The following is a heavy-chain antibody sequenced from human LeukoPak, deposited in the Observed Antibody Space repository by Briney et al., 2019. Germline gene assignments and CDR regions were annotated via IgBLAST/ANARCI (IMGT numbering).Heavy chain of an antibody. CDR2: IYYSGST. D-gene: IGHD3-16*02. CDR1: GGSISSSSYY. V-gene: IGHV4-39*01. Sequence: KPSETLSLTCTVSGGSISSSSYYWGWIRQPPGKGLEWIGSIYYSGSTYYNPSLKSRVTISVDTSKNQFSLKLSSVTAADTAVYYCARGLIVIEYYYYGMDVWGQGTTVTVSS. J-gene: IGHJ6*02. CDR3: ARGLIVIEYYYYGMDV.